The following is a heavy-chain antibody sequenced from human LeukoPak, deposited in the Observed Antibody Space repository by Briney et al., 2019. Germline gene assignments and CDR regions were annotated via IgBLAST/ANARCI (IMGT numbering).Heavy chain of an antibody. CDR1: GGSISSGGYY. CDR3: ARAYCSGGSCYDPWWFDP. D-gene: IGHD2-15*01. CDR2: IYYSGST. J-gene: IGHJ5*02. V-gene: IGHV4-31*03. Sequence: SETLSLTCTVSGGSISSGGYYWSWIRQHPGKGLEWIGYIYYSGSTYYNPSLKSRVTISVDTSKNQFSLKLSSVTAADTAVYYCARAYCSGGSCYDPWWFDPWGQGTLVTVSS.